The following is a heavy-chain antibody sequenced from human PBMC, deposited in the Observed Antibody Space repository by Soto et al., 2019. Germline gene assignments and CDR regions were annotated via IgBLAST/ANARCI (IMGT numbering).Heavy chain of an antibody. CDR3: ARLDAYNQTNFGY. Sequence: QVQLVQSGAEVKKPGASVKVSCKASGYTFTSYTITWVRQAPGQGLEWMGWINPYNSNTNYAQKFQDRVTMTTDTSTSTAYMELRSLRSDDTAVYYCARLDAYNQTNFGYWGQGTLVTVSS. CDR2: INPYNSNT. D-gene: IGHD1-1*01. J-gene: IGHJ4*02. CDR1: GYTFTSYT. V-gene: IGHV1-18*01.